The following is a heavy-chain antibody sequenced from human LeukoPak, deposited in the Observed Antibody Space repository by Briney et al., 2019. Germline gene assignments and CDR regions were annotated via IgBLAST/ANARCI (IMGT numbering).Heavy chain of an antibody. J-gene: IGHJ4*02. CDR2: IYTSGST. CDR3: AREWDYYGSGSYVYFDY. D-gene: IGHD3-10*01. CDR1: GGSISSYY. Sequence: SETLSLTCTVSGGSISSYYWSWIRQPAGKGLEWIGRIYTSGSTNYNPSLKSRATMSVDTSKNQFSLKLSSVTAADTAVYYCAREWDYYGSGSYVYFDYWGQGTLVTVSS. V-gene: IGHV4-4*07.